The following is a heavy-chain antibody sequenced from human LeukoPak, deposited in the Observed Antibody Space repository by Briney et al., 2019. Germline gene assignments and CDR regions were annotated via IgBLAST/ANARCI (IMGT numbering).Heavy chain of an antibody. CDR1: GYTFTSYG. V-gene: IGHV1-18*01. J-gene: IGHJ6*03. D-gene: IGHD1-26*01. CDR2: ISASNGNT. Sequence: SVNVSFKASGYTFTSYGISWLRQAPGQGLEGMGWISASNGNTNYAQKLQGRVTITTDTSTSTAYMELRSLRSGDTAVYYCASGSRGAGYYMDVWGKGTTVTVSS. CDR3: ASGSRGAGYYMDV.